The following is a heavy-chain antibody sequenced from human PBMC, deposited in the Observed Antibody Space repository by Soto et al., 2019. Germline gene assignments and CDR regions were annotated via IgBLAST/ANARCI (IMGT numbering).Heavy chain of an antibody. Sequence: RGESLKISCKGSGYSITSYWIGWVRQMPGKGLEWMGIVYPGDSDTRYSPSFQGQVTISADKSISTAYLQWSSLKASDTAMYYCASQLGYCSGGSCFTGGKSYYYYYGMDVWGQGTTVTVSS. J-gene: IGHJ6*02. D-gene: IGHD2-15*01. V-gene: IGHV5-51*01. CDR2: VYPGDSDT. CDR3: ASQLGYCSGGSCFTGGKSYYYYYGMDV. CDR1: GYSITSYW.